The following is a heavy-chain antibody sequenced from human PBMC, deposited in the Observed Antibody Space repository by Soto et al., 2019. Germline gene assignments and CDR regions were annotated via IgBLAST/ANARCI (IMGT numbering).Heavy chain of an antibody. D-gene: IGHD3-22*01. J-gene: IGHJ4*02. V-gene: IGHV1-3*01. CDR1: GYTFTSYA. CDR2: INAGNGNT. CDR3: ARLGYYYDSSGYYYSY. Sequence: ASVKVSCKASGYTFTSYAMHWVRQAPGQRLEWMGWINAGNGNTKYSQKFQGRVTITRDTSASTAYMELSSLRSEDTAMYYCARLGYYYDSSGYYYSYWGQGTLVTVSS.